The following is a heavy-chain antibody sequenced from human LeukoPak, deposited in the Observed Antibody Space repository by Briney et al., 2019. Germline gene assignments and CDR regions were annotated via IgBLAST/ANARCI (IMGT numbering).Heavy chain of an antibody. Sequence: GGSLRLSCAGSGFTFSSYAMSWVRQAPGKGLEWVSAISGSGGSTYYADSVKGRSTISRDNSKNTLYLQMNSLRAEDTAVYYCAKYFTMIVVGPNDYWGQGTLVTVSS. D-gene: IGHD3-22*01. CDR3: AKYFTMIVVGPNDY. J-gene: IGHJ4*02. V-gene: IGHV3-23*01. CDR2: ISGSGGST. CDR1: GFTFSSYA.